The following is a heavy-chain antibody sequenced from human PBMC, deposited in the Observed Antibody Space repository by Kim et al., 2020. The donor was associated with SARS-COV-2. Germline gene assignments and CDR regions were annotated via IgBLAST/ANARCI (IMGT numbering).Heavy chain of an antibody. CDR3: AKLAVAGHRDY. V-gene: IGHV3-23*03. Sequence: GGSLRLSCAASGFTFSSYAMSWVRQAPGKGLEWVSVIYSGGSSTYYADSVKGRFTISRDNSKNTLYLQMNSLRAEDTAVYYCAKLAVAGHRDYWGQGTLVTVSS. CDR2: IYSGGSST. CDR1: GFTFSSYA. D-gene: IGHD6-19*01. J-gene: IGHJ4*02.